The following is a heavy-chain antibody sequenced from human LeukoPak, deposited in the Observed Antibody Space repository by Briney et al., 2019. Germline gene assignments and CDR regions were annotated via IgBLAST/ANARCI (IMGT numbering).Heavy chain of an antibody. Sequence: PGRSLRLSCAASGFTFSSYGMHWVRQAPGKGPEWVAVIWYDGSHEYYVDSVKGRFTISRDNALNSLYLQMNSLRAEDTAIYYCARSIPYGTTWYGRSDYWGQGTLVTVSS. CDR2: IWYDGSHE. CDR1: GFTFSSYG. D-gene: IGHD6-13*01. CDR3: ARSIPYGTTWYGRSDY. V-gene: IGHV3-33*01. J-gene: IGHJ4*02.